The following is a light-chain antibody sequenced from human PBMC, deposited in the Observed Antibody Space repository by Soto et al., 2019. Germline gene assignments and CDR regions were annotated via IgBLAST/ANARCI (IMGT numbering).Light chain of an antibody. Sequence: DIQMTQSPSSLSASVGDRVTITCQATGVINNFLNWYQQKPGKAPKLLIYDASTLETGVPSRFSGRGSGTDFTFSIASLQPEDAAIYFCQQYENLPLTFGGGTKVDI. CDR1: GVINNF. CDR2: DAS. J-gene: IGKJ4*01. V-gene: IGKV1-33*01. CDR3: QQYENLPLT.